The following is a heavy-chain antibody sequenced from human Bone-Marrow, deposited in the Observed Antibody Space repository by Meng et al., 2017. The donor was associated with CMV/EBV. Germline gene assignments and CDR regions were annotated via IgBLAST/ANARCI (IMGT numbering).Heavy chain of an antibody. CDR3: ARGVWELQEGYYFDY. D-gene: IGHD1-26*01. CDR1: GYSFTSYW. Sequence: GGSLRLSCKGSGYSFTSYWIGWVRQMPGKGLEWMGIIYPGDSDTRYSPSFQGQVTISADKSISTAYLQWSSLKASDTAMYYCARGVWELQEGYYFDYWGQGTLVTVSS. V-gene: IGHV5-51*01. CDR2: IYPGDSDT. J-gene: IGHJ4*02.